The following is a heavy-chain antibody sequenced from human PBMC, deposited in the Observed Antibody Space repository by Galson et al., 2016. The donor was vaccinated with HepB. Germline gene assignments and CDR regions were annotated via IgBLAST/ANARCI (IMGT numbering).Heavy chain of an antibody. V-gene: IGHV3-23*01. CDR2: ISRTSST. D-gene: IGHD5-24*01. J-gene: IGHJ4*02. Sequence: SLRLSCAASGFTFSNYAMTWVRQPPGKGLEWVSGISRTSSTYYAESVRGRFTISRDNFRSTLTLQMNSLTAEDTALYYCAQVGVPPGYNYPAPFDNWGQGTLVTVSS. CDR3: AQVGVPPGYNYPAPFDN. CDR1: GFTFSNYA.